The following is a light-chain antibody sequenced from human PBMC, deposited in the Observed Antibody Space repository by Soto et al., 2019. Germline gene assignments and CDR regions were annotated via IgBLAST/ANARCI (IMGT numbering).Light chain of an antibody. CDR1: QSVTNSY. V-gene: IGKV3-20*01. Sequence: EIVLTQSPGTLSLSPGERVTLSCRASQSVTNSYVAWYQQKPGQAPRLLIYDAATRATGIPDRFSGSGSGTDFSLTISRLEPEDLAVYLCQQYGSSTLTFGGGTKVDIK. CDR2: DAA. J-gene: IGKJ4*01. CDR3: QQYGSSTLT.